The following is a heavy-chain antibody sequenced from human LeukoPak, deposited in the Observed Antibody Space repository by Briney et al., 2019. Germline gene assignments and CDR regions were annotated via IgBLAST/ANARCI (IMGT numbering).Heavy chain of an antibody. CDR3: ARRLGAVAGPNWFDP. CDR2: INHSGST. D-gene: IGHD6-19*01. V-gene: IGHV4-34*01. CDR1: GGFFSGYY. Sequence: PSETLSLTCAVYGGFFSGYYWSWIRQPPGKGLEWIGEINHSGSTNYNPSLKSRVTISVDTSKNQFSLKLSSVTAADTAVYYCARRLGAVAGPNWFDPWGQGTLVTVSS. J-gene: IGHJ5*02.